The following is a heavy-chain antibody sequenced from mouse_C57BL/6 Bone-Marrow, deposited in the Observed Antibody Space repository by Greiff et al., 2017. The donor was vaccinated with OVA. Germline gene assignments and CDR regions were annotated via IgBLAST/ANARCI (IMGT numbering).Heavy chain of an antibody. Sequence: EVQLQQSGPELVKPGASVKISCKASGYTFTDYYMNWVKQSPGKSLEWIGDINPNHGGTSYNQKFKGKATLTVDKSSSTAYMELRSLTSEDSAVYDCARGCYSNYGAMDNGGQGTSVTVTS. CDR1: GYTFTDYY. V-gene: IGHV1-26*01. CDR3: ARGCYSNYGAMDN. J-gene: IGHJ4*01. D-gene: IGHD2-5*01. CDR2: INPNHGGT.